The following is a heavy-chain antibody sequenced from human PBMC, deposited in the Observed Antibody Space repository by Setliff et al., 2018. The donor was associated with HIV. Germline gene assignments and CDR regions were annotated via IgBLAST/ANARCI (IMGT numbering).Heavy chain of an antibody. J-gene: IGHJ6*02. Sequence: PGGSLRLSCAASGFTFSNYEMNWVRQAPGKGLEWVSYISSSGTTIYYADSVKGRFTISRDNAKNSLYLQMNSLRAEDTAVYYCASDMVRAYGMDVWGQGTTVTVSS. D-gene: IGHD3-10*01. CDR1: GFTFSNYE. V-gene: IGHV3-48*03. CDR3: ASDMVRAYGMDV. CDR2: ISSSGTTI.